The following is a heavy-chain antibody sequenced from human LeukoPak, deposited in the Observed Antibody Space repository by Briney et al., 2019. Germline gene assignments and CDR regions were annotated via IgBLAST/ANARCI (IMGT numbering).Heavy chain of an antibody. J-gene: IGHJ4*02. CDR1: GFTFSSYA. V-gene: IGHV3-23*01. CDR2: ISGSGDNT. CDR3: AKREVRGVMAYYFDY. D-gene: IGHD3-10*01. Sequence: SCKASGFTFSSYAMSWVRQAPGKGLEWVSSISGSGDNTYYADSVKGRFAISRDNFKNTLYLQMNSLRAEDTAVYYCAKREVRGVMAYYFDYRGQGTLVTVSS.